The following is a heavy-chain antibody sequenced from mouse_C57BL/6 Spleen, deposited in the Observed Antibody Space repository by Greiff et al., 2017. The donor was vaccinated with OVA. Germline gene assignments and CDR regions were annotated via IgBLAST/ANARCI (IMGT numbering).Heavy chain of an antibody. CDR1: GYTFTSYW. V-gene: IGHV1-61*01. D-gene: IGHD2-5*01. Sequence: QVQLQQSGAELVRPGSSVKLSCKASGYTFTSYWMDWVKQRPGQGLEWIGNIYPSDSETHYNQKFKDKATLTVDKSSSTAYMQLSSLTSEDSAVYYCAKGSNYEDYAMDYWGQGTSVTVSS. CDR3: AKGSNYEDYAMDY. CDR2: IYPSDSET. J-gene: IGHJ4*01.